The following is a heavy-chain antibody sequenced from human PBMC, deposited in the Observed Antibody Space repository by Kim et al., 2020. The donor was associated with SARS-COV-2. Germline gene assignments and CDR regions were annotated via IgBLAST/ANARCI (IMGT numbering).Heavy chain of an antibody. CDR2: IRDRGDNI. D-gene: IGHD1-1*01. CDR3: ARRANTGPADS. J-gene: IGHJ4*02. V-gene: IGHV3-23*01. CDR1: GFTFSTYG. Sequence: GGSLRLSCVTSGFTFSTYGMTWVRQAPGKGLEWVSGIRDRGDNIYYADSVKGRFTISRDNSKNTLYLQMNSLRVEDTAVYNCARRANTGPADSWGQGT.